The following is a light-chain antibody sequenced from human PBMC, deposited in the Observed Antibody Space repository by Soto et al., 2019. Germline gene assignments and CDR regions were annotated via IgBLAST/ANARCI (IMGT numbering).Light chain of an antibody. CDR1: QSISSW. CDR2: DAS. V-gene: IGKV1-5*01. J-gene: IGKJ5*01. CDR3: QQYNSYSIP. Sequence: DIQMTQSPSTLSASVGDRVTITCRASQSISSWLAWYQQKPGKAPKLLIYDASSLESGVPSRFSGSGSGTEFTLPISSLQPDDFATYYCQQYNSYSIPFGQGTRLEIK.